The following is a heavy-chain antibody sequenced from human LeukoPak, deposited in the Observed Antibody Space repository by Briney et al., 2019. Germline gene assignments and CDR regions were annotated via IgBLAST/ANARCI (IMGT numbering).Heavy chain of an antibody. Sequence: GGSLRLSCAASGFTFSSYDMHWVRQATGKGLEWVSAIGTAGDTYYPGSVKGRFTISRENAKNSLYLQMNSLRAGDTAVYDCARSPLTSGYFDYWGQGTLVTVSS. CDR2: IGTAGDT. CDR3: ARSPLTSGYFDY. V-gene: IGHV3-13*04. D-gene: IGHD2-8*02. CDR1: GFTFSSYD. J-gene: IGHJ4*02.